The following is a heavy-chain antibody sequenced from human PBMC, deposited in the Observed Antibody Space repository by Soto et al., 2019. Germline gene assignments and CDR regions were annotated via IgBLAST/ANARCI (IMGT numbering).Heavy chain of an antibody. Sequence: SETLSLTCTVSGGSISIGDYYWSCIRQPPGKGLEWIGYIYYSGSTYYNPSLKSRVAISVDTSKNQFSLKLSSVTAADTAVYYCARDSPNYDILTGYYTSHAFDIWGQGTMVTVSS. CDR1: GGSISIGDYY. CDR3: ARDSPNYDILTGYYTSHAFDI. CDR2: IYYSGST. V-gene: IGHV4-30-4*01. J-gene: IGHJ3*02. D-gene: IGHD3-9*01.